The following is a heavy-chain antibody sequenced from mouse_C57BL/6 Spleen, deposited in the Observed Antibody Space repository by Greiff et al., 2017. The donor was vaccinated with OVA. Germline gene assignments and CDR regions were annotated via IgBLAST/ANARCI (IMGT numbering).Heavy chain of an antibody. CDR2: ISYDGSN. CDR3: AREITTVPSWYFDV. V-gene: IGHV3-6*01. J-gene: IGHJ1*03. Sequence: EVKLQESGPGLVKPSQSLSLTCSVTGYSITSGYYWNWIRQFPGNKLEWMGYISYDGSNNYNPSLKNRISITRDTSKNQFFLKLNSVTTEDTATYYCAREITTVPSWYFDVWGTGTTVTVSS. D-gene: IGHD1-1*01. CDR1: GYSITSGYY.